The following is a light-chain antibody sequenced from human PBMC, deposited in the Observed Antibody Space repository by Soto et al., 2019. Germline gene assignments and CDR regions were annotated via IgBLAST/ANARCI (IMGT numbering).Light chain of an antibody. CDR3: LQYSSHSWT. CDR1: RSISDW. Sequence: DIQMTQSPSSLSPSVGDRVTITCRASRSISDWLAWYQQKPGKAPELLIFDASNLKSGVSSRFSGSGSGTEFTLTISRXQPDDVATYHCLQYSSHSWTFGQGTKVDTK. J-gene: IGKJ1*01. V-gene: IGKV1-5*01. CDR2: DAS.